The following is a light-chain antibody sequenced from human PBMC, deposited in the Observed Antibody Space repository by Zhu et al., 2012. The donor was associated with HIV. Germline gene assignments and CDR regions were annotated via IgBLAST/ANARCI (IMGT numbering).Light chain of an antibody. Sequence: IVLTQSPATLSLSPGERATLSCRASQSASIFVAWYQQRPGQAPRLLIYDATKRATGIPARFSGSGSGTDFTLTISGLEPEDFALYYCQQRRNWPLTFGGGTRVEI. CDR1: QSASIF. J-gene: IGKJ4*01. CDR3: QQRRNWPLT. V-gene: IGKV3-11*01. CDR2: DAT.